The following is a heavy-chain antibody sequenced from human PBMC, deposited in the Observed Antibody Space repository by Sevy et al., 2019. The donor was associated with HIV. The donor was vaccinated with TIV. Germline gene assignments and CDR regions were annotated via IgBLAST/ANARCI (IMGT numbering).Heavy chain of an antibody. D-gene: IGHD3-16*01. V-gene: IGHV3-23*01. CDR1: GLTLTTTG. CDR3: TGGDTTMITDLDY. Sequence: GGSLRLSCAASGLTLTTTGMRWVRQAPGKGLEWVAGVTSDGTTYYADSVRDRFTVSRDNSKNTLYLQLNSLRADDTAVFYCTGGDTTMITDLDYWGQGTLVTVSS. J-gene: IGHJ4*02. CDR2: VTSDGTT.